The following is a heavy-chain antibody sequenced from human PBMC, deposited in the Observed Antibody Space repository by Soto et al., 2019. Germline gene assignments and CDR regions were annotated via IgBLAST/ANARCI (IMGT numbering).Heavy chain of an antibody. V-gene: IGHV1-69*02. D-gene: IGHD6-6*01. CDR2: IIPILGIA. J-gene: IGHJ4*02. CDR1: GGTFSSYT. Sequence: QVQLVQSGAEVKKPGSSVKVSCKASGGTFSSYTISWVRQAPGQGLEWMGRIIPILGIANYAQKFQGRVTITADKSTSTAYMELSSLRSEDTAVYYCARGSISFLGLSYWGQGTLVTVSS. CDR3: ARGSISFLGLSY.